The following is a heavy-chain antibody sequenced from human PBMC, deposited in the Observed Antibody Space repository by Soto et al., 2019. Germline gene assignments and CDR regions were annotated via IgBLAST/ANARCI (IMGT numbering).Heavy chain of an antibody. D-gene: IGHD2-21*01. CDR3: ARVGDGFNDNWFDP. CDR1: GGSISSYY. CDR2: IYYSGST. J-gene: IGHJ5*02. V-gene: IGHV4-59*01. Sequence: SETLSLTCTVSGGSISSYYWSWIRQPPGKGLEWIGYIYYSGSTNYNPSLKSRVTISVDTSKNQFSLKLSSVTAADTAVYYCARVGDGFNDNWFDPWGQGTLVTVSS.